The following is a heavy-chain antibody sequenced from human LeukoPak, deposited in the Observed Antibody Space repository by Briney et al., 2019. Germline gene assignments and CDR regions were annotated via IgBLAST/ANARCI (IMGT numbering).Heavy chain of an antibody. V-gene: IGHV3-15*01. CDR2: IKSKTDGGAT. D-gene: IGHD2-15*01. Sequence: NPGGSLRLSCAASGFTFSNAWMSWVRQAPGKGLEWVGRIKSKTDGGATDYAAPVKGRFTISRDDPKNTLYLQMNSLKTEDTAVYYCTTARGYCSGGSCSFVDYWGQGTLVTVSS. CDR3: TTARGYCSGGSCSFVDY. J-gene: IGHJ4*02. CDR1: GFTFSNAW.